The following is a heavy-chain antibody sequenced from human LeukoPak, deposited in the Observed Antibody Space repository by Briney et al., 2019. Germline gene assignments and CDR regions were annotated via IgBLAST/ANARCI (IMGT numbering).Heavy chain of an antibody. CDR1: GYTFTGYY. CDR3: ARGSYSSVGSWFDP. V-gene: IGHV1-18*04. J-gene: IGHJ5*02. CDR2: ISAYNGNT. Sequence: GASVKVSCKASGYTFTGYYMRWVRQAPGQGLEWMGWISAYNGNTNYAQKLQGRVTMTTDTSTSTAYMELRSLRSDDTAVYYCARGSYSSVGSWFDPWGQGTLVTVSS. D-gene: IGHD4-11*01.